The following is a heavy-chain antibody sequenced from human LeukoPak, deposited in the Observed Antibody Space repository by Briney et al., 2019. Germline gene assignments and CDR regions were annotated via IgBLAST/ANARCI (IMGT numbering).Heavy chain of an antibody. CDR3: AREWELTAIGDYYIDV. CDR1: GFTFGDYA. Sequence: GGSLRLSCTASGFTFGDYAVSWFRQAPGKGLEWVGFISSKAYAEATEYAASATGRFIISRDDSKSIAYLQMNSLKSEDTGVYYCAREWELTAIGDYYIDVWGKGTTVTVSS. V-gene: IGHV3-49*03. D-gene: IGHD1-26*01. CDR2: ISSKAYAEAT. J-gene: IGHJ6*03.